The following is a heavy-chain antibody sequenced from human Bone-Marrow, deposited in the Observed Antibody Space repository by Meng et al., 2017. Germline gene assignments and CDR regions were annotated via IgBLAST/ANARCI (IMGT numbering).Heavy chain of an antibody. CDR2: MNSDGSST. Sequence: GASLRLSCAASGFTFSSYWMHWVRQAPGKGLVWVSRMNSDGSSTSYADSVKGRFTISRDNAKNTLYLQMNSLRAEDTAVYYCARDQDLRRGYSGYALDYWGQGTLVTVSS. CDR1: GFTFSSYW. D-gene: IGHD5-12*01. V-gene: IGHV3-74*01. CDR3: ARDQDLRRGYSGYALDY. J-gene: IGHJ4*02.